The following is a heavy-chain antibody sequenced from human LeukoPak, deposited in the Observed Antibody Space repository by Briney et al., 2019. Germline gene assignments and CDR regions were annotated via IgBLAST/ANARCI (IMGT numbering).Heavy chain of an antibody. CDR3: AKSIRAYYYMDV. Sequence: GGSLRLSCAASGFTFSGDAMTWVRQAPGKGLEWVSAISGSGGSTNYADSVKGRFTISRDNSKNTLYLQMNSLRAEDTAVYYCAKSIRAYYYMDVWGKGTTVTVSS. CDR2: ISGSGGST. CDR1: GFTFSGDA. V-gene: IGHV3-23*01. J-gene: IGHJ6*03.